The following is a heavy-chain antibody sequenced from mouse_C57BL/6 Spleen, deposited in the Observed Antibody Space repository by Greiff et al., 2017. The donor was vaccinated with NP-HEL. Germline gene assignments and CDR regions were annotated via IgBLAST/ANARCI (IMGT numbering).Heavy chain of an antibody. Sequence: QVQLQQPGAELVMPGASVKLSCKASGYTFTSYWMHWVKQRPGQGLEWIGEIAPSDSYTNYNQKFKGKSTLTVDKSSSTAYMQLSSLTSEDSAVYYCASGDGYYYWGQGTTLTVSS. CDR2: IAPSDSYT. CDR1: GYTFTSYW. CDR3: ASGDGYYY. V-gene: IGHV1-69*01. D-gene: IGHD2-3*01. J-gene: IGHJ2*01.